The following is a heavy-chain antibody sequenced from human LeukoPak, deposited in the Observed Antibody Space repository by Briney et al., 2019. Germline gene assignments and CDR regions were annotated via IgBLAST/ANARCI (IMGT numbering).Heavy chain of an antibody. J-gene: IGHJ3*02. Sequence: GGSLRLSCAASGFTFDTFIMHWVRQAPGKGLEWLTIRVGGPYGTEHFYADSVKGRFTISSDNSKNTLFLQMNRLRPEDTAVYYCVKETGDVGQGGFEIWGQGTRVTVS. D-gene: IGHD7-27*01. CDR3: VKETGDVGQGGFEI. CDR2: RVGGPYGTEH. V-gene: IGHV3-30*02. CDR1: GFTFDTFI.